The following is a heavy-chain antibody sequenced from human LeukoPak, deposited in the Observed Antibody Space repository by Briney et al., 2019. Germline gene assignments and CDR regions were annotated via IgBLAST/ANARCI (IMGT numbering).Heavy chain of an antibody. J-gene: IGHJ5*02. CDR2: MYKETNLCAT. Sequence: GGCLRLSCVASGFTFSDSAIHWVRESSGKGVEWIGHMYKETNLCATALAASVKGRFTVSRDDSKYTAYLHMNSLKTEDTALYYCTRDSGTYHCFDPWGQGTLVTVSS. V-gene: IGHV3-73*01. CDR3: TRDSGTYHCFDP. D-gene: IGHD1-26*01. CDR1: GFTFSDSA.